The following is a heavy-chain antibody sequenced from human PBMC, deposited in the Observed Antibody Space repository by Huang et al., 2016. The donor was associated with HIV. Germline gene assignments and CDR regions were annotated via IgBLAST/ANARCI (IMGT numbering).Heavy chain of an antibody. J-gene: IGHJ3*02. CDR2: IYPDDSDT. CDR3: ARQHSGYHVFDI. CDR1: GYSFSSYW. Sequence: EVHLEQSEAEVKKPGESLKISCRVAGYSFSSYWIGWVRQMPGRGLEWMGVIYPDDSDTKYSPSFKGHVIMSVDKSLNTAYLQWRALRASDSGTFYCARQHSGYHVFDIWGQGTTITVS. D-gene: IGHD5-12*01. V-gene: IGHV5-51*01.